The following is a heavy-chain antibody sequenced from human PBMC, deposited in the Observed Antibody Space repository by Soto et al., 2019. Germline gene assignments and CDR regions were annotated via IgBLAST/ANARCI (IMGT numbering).Heavy chain of an antibody. D-gene: IGHD1-26*01. Sequence: QVQLVQSGAEVKKPGASVNVSCKASGNTFTRFYIHWVRQAPGQGLEWMGIINPRSDDTTYAEKFQGRITVTRDTSTSTVYMELTSLRYEDTAIYYCARVALSGGGWLDPWGQGTLVTVSS. V-gene: IGHV1-46*01. CDR3: ARVALSGGGWLDP. CDR1: GNTFTRFY. CDR2: INPRSDDT. J-gene: IGHJ5*02.